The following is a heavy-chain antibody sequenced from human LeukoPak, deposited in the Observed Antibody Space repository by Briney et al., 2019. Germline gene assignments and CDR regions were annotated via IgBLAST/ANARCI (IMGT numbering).Heavy chain of an antibody. CDR2: ISYAGSNK. D-gene: IGHD3-22*01. CDR1: GFTFSSYA. Sequence: TGGSLRLSCAASGFTFSSYAMHWVRQAPGEGLEWVAVISYAGSNKYYADSVKGRFTISRDNSKNTLYLQMNSLRAEDTAVYYCAREPTYYYDTSGSLPDYWGQGTLVTVSS. V-gene: IGHV3-30*04. CDR3: AREPTYYYDTSGSLPDY. J-gene: IGHJ4*02.